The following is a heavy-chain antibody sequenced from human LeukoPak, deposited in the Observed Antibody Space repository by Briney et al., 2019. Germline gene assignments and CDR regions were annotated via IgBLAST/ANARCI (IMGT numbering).Heavy chain of an antibody. D-gene: IGHD1-7*01. J-gene: IGHJ3*01. CDR3: ARGQNSAFDV. CDR2: TYYGSN. V-gene: IGHV6-1*01. Sequence: SQTLSLTCDISGDSVSRSGVAWNWIRQSPSRGLEWLGRTYYGSNEYSVSMRGRITIGTDASNNHFSLQRNSMTPDDTAMYYCARGQNSAFDVWSQGTMVTVSS. CDR1: GDSVSRSGVA.